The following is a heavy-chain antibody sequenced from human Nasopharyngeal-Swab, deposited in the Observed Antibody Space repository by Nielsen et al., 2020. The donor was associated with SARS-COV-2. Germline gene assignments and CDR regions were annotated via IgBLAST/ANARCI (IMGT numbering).Heavy chain of an antibody. D-gene: IGHD6-19*01. CDR3: ARGAVAGRNAFDI. V-gene: IGHV3-30*03. Sequence: GGSLRLSCAASRFTFNNYGMHWVRQAPGKGLEWVALISYDGSIKYYADSVKGRFTISRDYSKSTLHLQMNSLRVEDTAVHYCARGAVAGRNAFDIWGQGTLVTVSS. CDR2: ISYDGSIK. CDR1: RFTFNNYG. J-gene: IGHJ3*02.